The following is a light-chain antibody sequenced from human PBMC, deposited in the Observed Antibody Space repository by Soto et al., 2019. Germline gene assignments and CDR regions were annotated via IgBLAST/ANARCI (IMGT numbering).Light chain of an antibody. V-gene: IGLV2-23*02. CDR3: CSYAGSSTFPYV. CDR1: SSDIVSYNL. Sequence: QSALTQPASVSGSPGQSITISCTGTSSDIVSYNLVSWYQNHPGKTPKLMIYEDNKRPSDISNRFAGSKSGNTASLTISGLQGEDEADYFCCSYAGSSTFPYVFGTGTKLTVL. J-gene: IGLJ1*01. CDR2: EDN.